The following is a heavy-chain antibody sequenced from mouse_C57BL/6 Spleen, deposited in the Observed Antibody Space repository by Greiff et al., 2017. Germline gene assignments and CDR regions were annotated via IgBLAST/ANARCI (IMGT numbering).Heavy chain of an antibody. Sequence: QVQLKESGAELARPGASVKLPCKASGYTFTSYGISWVKQRTGQGLEWIGEIYPRSGNTYYNEKFKGKATLTADKSSSTAYMELRSLTSEDSAVYFCARFYYDYADAMDYWGQGTSVTVSS. V-gene: IGHV1-81*01. CDR2: IYPRSGNT. CDR1: GYTFTSYG. CDR3: ARFYYDYADAMDY. J-gene: IGHJ4*01. D-gene: IGHD2-4*01.